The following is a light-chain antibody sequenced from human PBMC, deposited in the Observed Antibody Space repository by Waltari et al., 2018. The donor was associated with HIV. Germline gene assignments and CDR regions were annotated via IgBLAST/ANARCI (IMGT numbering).Light chain of an antibody. CDR1: QSLLHSNGYNY. CDR2: LGS. CDR3: MQALQTPPYT. V-gene: IGKV2-28*01. J-gene: IGKJ2*01. Sequence: DIVMTQSPLSLPVTPGEPASISCRSSQSLLHSNGYNYLDWYLQKPGQSPQLLIYLGSNRASGVPDRFSGSGSGTDFTLKISRVEAEDAGVYYCMQALQTPPYTFGQGTKLEIK.